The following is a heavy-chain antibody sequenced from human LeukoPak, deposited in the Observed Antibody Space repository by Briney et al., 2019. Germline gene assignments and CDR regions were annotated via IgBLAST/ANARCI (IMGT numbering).Heavy chain of an antibody. CDR1: GGSISSYY. CDR3: ARQGGGFWYFDL. D-gene: IGHD6-25*01. Sequence: TSETLSLTCTVSGGSISSYYWSWIRQPPGKGLEWIGYIYYSGSTNYNPSLKNRVTISVDTSKNQFSLKLSSVTAADTAVYYCARQGGGFWYFDLWGRGTLVTVSS. J-gene: IGHJ2*01. CDR2: IYYSGST. V-gene: IGHV4-59*08.